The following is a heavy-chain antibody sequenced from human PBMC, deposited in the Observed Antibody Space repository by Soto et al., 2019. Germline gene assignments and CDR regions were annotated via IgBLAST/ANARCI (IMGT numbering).Heavy chain of an antibody. CDR2: IYHGGIT. CDR1: GYSISTGFN. Sequence: PSETLSLTCAVSGYSISTGFNWAWIRQPPGKGLEWIGSIYHGGITYYNLSLKSRVTISSDASKNQIYLRLSSVTAADTARYYCARDWGTGFYLLDSSGQGTLVTVSS. V-gene: IGHV4-38-2*02. J-gene: IGHJ4*02. D-gene: IGHD6-19*01. CDR3: ARDWGTGFYLLDS.